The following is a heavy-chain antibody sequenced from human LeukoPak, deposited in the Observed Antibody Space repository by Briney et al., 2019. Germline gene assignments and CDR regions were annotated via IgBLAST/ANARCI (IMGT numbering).Heavy chain of an antibody. J-gene: IGHJ4*02. CDR2: ISGSGGST. V-gene: IGHV3-23*01. CDR3: ARDKIVVVPAAMDY. D-gene: IGHD2-2*01. Sequence: GGSLRLSCAASGFTFSSYAMSWVRQAPGKGLEWVSAISGSGGSTYYADSVKGRFTISRDNSKNTLYLQMNSLRAEDTAVYYCARDKIVVVPAAMDYWGQGTLVTVSS. CDR1: GFTFSSYA.